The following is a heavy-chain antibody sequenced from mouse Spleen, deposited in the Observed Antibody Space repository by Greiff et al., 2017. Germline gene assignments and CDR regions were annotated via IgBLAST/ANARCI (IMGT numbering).Heavy chain of an antibody. CDR1: GYTFTSYD. Sequence: VQLQESGPELVKPGASVKLSCKASGYTFTSYDINWVKQRPGQGLEWIGWIYPRDGSTKYNEKFKGKATLTVDTSSSTAYMELHSLTSEDSAVYFCADYRYDGYCDVWGAGTTVTVSS. J-gene: IGHJ1*01. D-gene: IGHD2-14*01. V-gene: IGHV1-85*01. CDR3: ADYRYDGYCDV. CDR2: IYPRDGST.